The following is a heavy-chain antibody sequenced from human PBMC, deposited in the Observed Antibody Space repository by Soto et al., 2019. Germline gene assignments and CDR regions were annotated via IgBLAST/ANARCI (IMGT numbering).Heavy chain of an antibody. J-gene: IGHJ4*02. CDR2: IWYHGNSM. V-gene: IGHV3-33*01. D-gene: IGHD1-20*01. Sequence: GGSLRLSCAASGFTFSSYGMHWFRQAPGKGLEWVAVIWYHGNSMYYADSVKGRFTISRDNSKNTLYLQMNNLRAEDTAVYYCARYNTGHSDYWGQGTLVTVST. CDR3: ARYNTGHSDY. CDR1: GFTFSSYG.